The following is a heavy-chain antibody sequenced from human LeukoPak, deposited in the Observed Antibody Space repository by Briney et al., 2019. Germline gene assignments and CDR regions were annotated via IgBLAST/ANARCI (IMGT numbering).Heavy chain of an antibody. CDR3: ARGRYDILTGYYTAVYFDY. Sequence: SETLYLTCAVYGGSFSGYYWSWIRQPPGKGLEWIGEINHSGSTNYNPSLKSRVTISVDTSKNQFSLKLSSVTAADTAVYYCARGRYDILTGYYTAVYFDYWGQGTLVTVSS. J-gene: IGHJ4*02. CDR1: GGSFSGYY. D-gene: IGHD3-9*01. V-gene: IGHV4-34*01. CDR2: INHSGST.